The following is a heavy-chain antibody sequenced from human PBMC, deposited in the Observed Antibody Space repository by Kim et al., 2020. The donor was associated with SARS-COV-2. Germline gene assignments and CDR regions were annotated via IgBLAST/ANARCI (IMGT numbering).Heavy chain of an antibody. CDR2: ISSSGSTI. J-gene: IGHJ3*02. V-gene: IGHV3-48*03. D-gene: IGHD3-22*01. Sequence: GGSLRLSCAASGFTFSSYEMNWVRQAPGKGLEWVSYISSSGSTIYYADSVKGRFTISRDNAKNSLYLQMNSLRAEDTAVYYCARDPLAHYYDSIGDIWGQGTMVTVSS. CDR1: GFTFSSYE. CDR3: ARDPLAHYYDSIGDI.